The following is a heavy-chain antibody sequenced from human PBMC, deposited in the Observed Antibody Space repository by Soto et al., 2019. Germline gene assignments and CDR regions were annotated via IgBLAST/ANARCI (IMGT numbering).Heavy chain of an antibody. V-gene: IGHV1-18*01. D-gene: IGHD3-3*01. CDR2: ISAYNGIT. CDR3: ARDPTIFGVVQNYGMDV. J-gene: IGHJ6*02. Sequence: QVQLVQSGAEVKKPGASVKVSCKASGYTFTSYGISWVRQAPGQGLEWMGWISAYNGITNYAQKLQGRVTMTTDTATSTAYMELRSLRADDTGVYYCARDPTIFGVVQNYGMDVWGQGTTVTVSS. CDR1: GYTFTSYG.